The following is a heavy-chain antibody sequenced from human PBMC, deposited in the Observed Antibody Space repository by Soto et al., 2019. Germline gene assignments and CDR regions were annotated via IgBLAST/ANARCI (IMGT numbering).Heavy chain of an antibody. V-gene: IGHV3-30*03. Sequence: PGGSLRLSCAASGFSFSTHSMHWVRQAPGKGLEWVAVISYDGTNKYYADFVKGRFTISRDNSKNTLYLQMNSLRAEDTAVYYCARGVLVEGTSSPDMFDYWGQGTQVTVSS. CDR1: GFSFSTHS. CDR3: ARGVLVEGTSSPDMFDY. J-gene: IGHJ4*02. CDR2: ISYDGTNK. D-gene: IGHD6-6*01.